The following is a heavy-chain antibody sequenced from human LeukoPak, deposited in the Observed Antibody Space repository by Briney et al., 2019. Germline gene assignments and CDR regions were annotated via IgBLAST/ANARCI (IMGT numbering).Heavy chain of an antibody. Sequence: ASVKVSCKASGGTFSSYAISWVRQAPGQGLEWMGGIIPIFGTANYAQKFRGRVTITADESTSTAYMELSSLRSEDTAVYYCARGRSGSYLFDYWGQGTLVTVSS. D-gene: IGHD1-26*01. V-gene: IGHV1-69*13. J-gene: IGHJ4*02. CDR1: GGTFSSYA. CDR3: ARGRSGSYLFDY. CDR2: IIPIFGTA.